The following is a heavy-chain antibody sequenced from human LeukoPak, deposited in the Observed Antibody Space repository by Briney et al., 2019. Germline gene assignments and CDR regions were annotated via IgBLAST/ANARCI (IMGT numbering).Heavy chain of an antibody. J-gene: IGHJ5*02. D-gene: IGHD2-2*02. CDR3: ARDCSSTSCYSP. V-gene: IGHV4-59*12. CDR1: GVSINTYY. Sequence: SETLSLTCTVSGVSINTYYASWIRQAPGKGLEFIGFIYNGGNTNYNPSLKSRATISVDTSKNQFSLKLSSVTAADTAVYYCARDCSSTSCYSPWGQGTLVTVSS. CDR2: IYNGGNT.